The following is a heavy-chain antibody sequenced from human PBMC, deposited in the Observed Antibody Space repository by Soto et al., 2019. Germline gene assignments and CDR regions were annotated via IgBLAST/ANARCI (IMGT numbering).Heavy chain of an antibody. Sequence: EVQLLESGGGLVQPGGSLRLSCAASGFTFSSYAMSWVRQAPGKGLEWVSAISGSGGSTYYAVSVKGRFTISRDNSKNPLHLQMNSLRSEDTAVYYCAKASAIFYYYYYMAVWGKGTTVTVSS. D-gene: IGHD3-3*01. CDR1: GFTFSSYA. CDR2: ISGSGGST. J-gene: IGHJ6*03. V-gene: IGHV3-23*01. CDR3: AKASAIFYYYYYMAV.